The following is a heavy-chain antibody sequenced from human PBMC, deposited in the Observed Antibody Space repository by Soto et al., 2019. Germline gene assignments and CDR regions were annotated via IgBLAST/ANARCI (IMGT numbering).Heavy chain of an antibody. D-gene: IGHD1-1*01. CDR1: GYAFTTYG. CDR3: ARGRYGDY. Sequence: QVHLVQSGAEVKKPGASVKVSCKGSGYAFTTYGINWVRQAPGQGLEWMGCISAHNGNTNYAQKRQGRVTVTRDTSTSTAYMELRSLRSDDTAVYYCARGRYGDYWGQGALVTVSS. CDR2: ISAHNGNT. V-gene: IGHV1-18*01. J-gene: IGHJ4*02.